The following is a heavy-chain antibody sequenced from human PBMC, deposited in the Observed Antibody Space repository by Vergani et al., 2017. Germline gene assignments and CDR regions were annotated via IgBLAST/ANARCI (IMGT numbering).Heavy chain of an antibody. CDR2: IYYSGST. D-gene: IGHD4-23*01. CDR3: AGHSTVEWLIKLGWIDP. CDR1: GASIRSSNDY. Sequence: QLQLQESGPGLVKPSATLALTCSVSGASIRSSNDYWGWIRQPAGKGLEWFASIYYSGSTYYNPSLKSRVTISVDTSKNKFSLKLSSVTAADTAVYFCAGHSTVEWLIKLGWIDPWGQGILVTVSS. J-gene: IGHJ5*02. V-gene: IGHV4-39*01.